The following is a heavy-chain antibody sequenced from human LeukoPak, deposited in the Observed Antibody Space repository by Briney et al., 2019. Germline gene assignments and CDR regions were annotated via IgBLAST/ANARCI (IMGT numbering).Heavy chain of an antibody. CDR1: GFTFSSYA. Sequence: GGSLRLSCAASGFTFSSYAMNWVRRAPGKGPEWVSGISGSGSNTYYADSVMGRFTISRDNSKNTLYLQMNSLRAEDTAVYYCAKDVLSGTYYYFDQWGQGTLVTASS. CDR2: ISGSGSNT. J-gene: IGHJ4*02. CDR3: AKDVLSGTYYYFDQ. V-gene: IGHV3-23*01. D-gene: IGHD1-26*01.